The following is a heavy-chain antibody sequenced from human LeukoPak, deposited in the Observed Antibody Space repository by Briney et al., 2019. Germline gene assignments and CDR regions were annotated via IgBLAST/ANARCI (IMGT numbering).Heavy chain of an antibody. CDR3: ARRGYCSSTSCYGDYNWFDP. D-gene: IGHD2-2*01. Sequence: GDSLKISCKGSGYSFTSCWIGWVRQMPGKGLEWMGIIYPGDSDTRYSPSFQGQVTISADKSISTAYLQWSSLKASDTAMYYCARRGYCSSTSCYGDYNWFDPWGQGTLVTVSS. J-gene: IGHJ5*02. CDR2: IYPGDSDT. CDR1: GYSFTSCW. V-gene: IGHV5-51*01.